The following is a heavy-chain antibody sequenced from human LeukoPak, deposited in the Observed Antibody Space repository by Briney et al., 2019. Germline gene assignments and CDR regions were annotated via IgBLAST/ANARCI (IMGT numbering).Heavy chain of an antibody. D-gene: IGHD6-6*01. CDR2: IHYGGTT. J-gene: IGHJ6*02. Sequence: PSETLSLTCSVSGCTINNFVWSWIRQPPGKGLEWMGYIHYGGTTNYNTSLKSRGTISVDTSKSQSSLKLSSVTAADTAVYYCARDLGYSRSSAYYYGMDVWGQGSTVTVSS. CDR3: ARDLGYSRSSAYYYGMDV. CDR1: GCTINNFV. V-gene: IGHV4-59*01.